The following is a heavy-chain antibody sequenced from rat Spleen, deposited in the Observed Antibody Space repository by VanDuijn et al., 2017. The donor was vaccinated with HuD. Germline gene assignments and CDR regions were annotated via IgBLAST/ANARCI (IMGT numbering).Heavy chain of an antibody. D-gene: IGHD1-4*01. CDR3: ARYTGGSSDYYWYFDF. CDR1: DYSITSNY. V-gene: IGHV3-1*01. Sequence: DVQLQESGPDLVKPSQSLSLTCSVTDYSITSNYWDWIRKFPGNKMEWIGHISYSGSTSYNPSLKSRISITIDTSKNQFFLQLNSATTEDTATYYCARYTGGSSDYYWYFDFWGPGTMVTVSS. CDR2: ISYSGST. J-gene: IGHJ1*01.